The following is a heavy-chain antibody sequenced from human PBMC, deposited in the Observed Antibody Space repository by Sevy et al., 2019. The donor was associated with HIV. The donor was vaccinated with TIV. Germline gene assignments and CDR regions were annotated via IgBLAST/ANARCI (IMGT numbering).Heavy chain of an antibody. CDR3: AREAGGYDYDYGMEV. D-gene: IGHD5-12*01. J-gene: IGHJ6*02. Sequence: SETLSLTCSVSGGTIVSSGHYWGWIRQTPGKGLEWIGSIYYNGHTYYNPSLNSRLTISIDTSKNQFSLNLSSVTAAETAIYFCAREAGGYDYDYGMEVWGQGTTVTVSS. CDR1: GGTIVSSGHY. CDR2: IYYNGHT. V-gene: IGHV4-39*01.